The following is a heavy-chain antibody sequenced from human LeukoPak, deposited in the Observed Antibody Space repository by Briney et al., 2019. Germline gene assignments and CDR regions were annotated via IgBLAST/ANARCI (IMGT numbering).Heavy chain of an antibody. Sequence: PGGSLRLSCAASGFTFSSYVMIWVRQAPGKGLVWVSRISSDGTRTTYADSVKGRFTISRDNAKNTLDLQMNSLRAEDTAVYYCASIPWGWGQGTLVTVSS. J-gene: IGHJ4*02. D-gene: IGHD3-16*01. CDR2: ISSDGTRT. CDR3: ASIPWG. V-gene: IGHV3-74*01. CDR1: GFTFSSYV.